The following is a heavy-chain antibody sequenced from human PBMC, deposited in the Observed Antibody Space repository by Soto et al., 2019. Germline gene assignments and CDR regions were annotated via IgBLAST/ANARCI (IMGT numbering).Heavy chain of an antibody. Sequence: QVQLQESGPGLVKPSQTLSLTCTVSCGSNSSGDYYWSWIRQPPGKGLEWIGYIYYSGTTYYNPSLKSRVTISVDTSKNQFCLKLSSVTAADTAVYYCAREKVDTAMVAYYFDYWGQGTLVTVSS. CDR1: CGSNSSGDYY. V-gene: IGHV4-30-4*01. CDR2: IYYSGTT. D-gene: IGHD5-18*01. J-gene: IGHJ4*02. CDR3: AREKVDTAMVAYYFDY.